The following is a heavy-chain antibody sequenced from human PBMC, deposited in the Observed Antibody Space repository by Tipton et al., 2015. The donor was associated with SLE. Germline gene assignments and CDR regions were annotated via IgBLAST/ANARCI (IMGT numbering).Heavy chain of an antibody. D-gene: IGHD6-25*01. V-gene: IGHV4-39*07. CDR3: ARGITAANAFDI. Sequence: TLSLTCTVSGGSISSSSYYWGWIRQPPGKGLEWIGSIYYSGSTYYNPSLKSRVTISVDTSKNQFSLKLSSVTAADTAVYYCARGITAANAFDIWGQGTMVTGSS. CDR2: IYYSGST. CDR1: GGSISSSSYY. J-gene: IGHJ3*02.